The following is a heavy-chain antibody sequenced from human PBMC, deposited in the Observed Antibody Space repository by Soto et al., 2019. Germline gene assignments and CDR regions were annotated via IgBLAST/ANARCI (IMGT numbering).Heavy chain of an antibody. CDR1: GGSFSGYY. CDR2: INHSGST. V-gene: IGHV4-34*01. Sequence: SETLSLTCAVYGGSFSGYYWSWIRQPPGKGLEWIGEINHSGSTNYNPSLKSRVTISVDTSKNQFSLKLSSVTAADTAVYYCARSGYGSGSYYRSTHYYGMDVWGQGATVTVSS. CDR3: ARSGYGSGSYYRSTHYYGMDV. D-gene: IGHD3-10*01. J-gene: IGHJ6*02.